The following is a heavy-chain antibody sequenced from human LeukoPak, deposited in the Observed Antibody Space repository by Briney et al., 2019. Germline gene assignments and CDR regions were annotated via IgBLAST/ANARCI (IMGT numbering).Heavy chain of an antibody. Sequence: GGSLRLSCAASGFTFSNAWMNWVRQAPGKGLEWVGRIESKTDGGTTDYAAPVKGRFTISRDDSKNTLYLQMNSLKTEDTAVYYCTTRISPFWGQGTLVTVSS. CDR3: TTRISPF. J-gene: IGHJ4*02. V-gene: IGHV3-15*07. CDR1: GFTFSNAW. CDR2: IESKTDGGTT.